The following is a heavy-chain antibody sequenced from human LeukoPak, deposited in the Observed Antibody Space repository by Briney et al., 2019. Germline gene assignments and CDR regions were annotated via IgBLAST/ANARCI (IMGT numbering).Heavy chain of an antibody. CDR1: GFTFSNYW. J-gene: IGHJ4*02. V-gene: IGHV3-7*03. CDR2: INQDGSEK. D-gene: IGHD4-11*01. CDR3: ARTWMYSDYF. Sequence: GGSLRLSCAASGFTFSNYWMSWVRQAPGKGLEWVANINQDGSEKYYVDSVRGRFTISRYNAENSLYLQMNSLRAEDTAVYYCARTWMYSDYFRGQGTLVTVSS.